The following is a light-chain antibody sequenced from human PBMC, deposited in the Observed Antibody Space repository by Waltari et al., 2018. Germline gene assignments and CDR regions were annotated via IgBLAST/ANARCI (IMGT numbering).Light chain of an antibody. CDR3: HQHYTTPWT. V-gene: IGKV4-1*01. Sequence: DIVMTQSPDSLAVSLGERATIPCNASPTVLYRDNNKNYLTWYHQKPGQPPKLLFSWASIRESGVPDRLSASGSGTDFTLTISSLQAEDVAVYYCHQHYTTPWTFGQGTKVEIK. J-gene: IGKJ1*01. CDR2: WAS. CDR1: PTVLYRDNNKNY.